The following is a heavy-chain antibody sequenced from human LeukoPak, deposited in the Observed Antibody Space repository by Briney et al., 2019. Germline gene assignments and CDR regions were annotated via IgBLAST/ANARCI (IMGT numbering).Heavy chain of an antibody. V-gene: IGHV3-53*01. J-gene: IGHJ6*03. D-gene: IGHD1-1*01. CDR1: GFSVTNNY. CDR2: VYSGGST. Sequence: GGSLRLSCVASGFSVTNNYMSWSWVRQAPGKGREWVSVVYSGGSTYYTDSVKGRFTISRDNSKNTLYLQMNSLRADDTAVYYCARGTTGTRLYYYYFYMDVWGKGTTVTVSS. CDR3: ARGTTGTRLYYYYFYMDV.